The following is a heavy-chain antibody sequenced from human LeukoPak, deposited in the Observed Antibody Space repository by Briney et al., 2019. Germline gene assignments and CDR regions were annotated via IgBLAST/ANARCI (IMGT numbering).Heavy chain of an antibody. Sequence: ASVKVSCKASGYTFTSYYMHWVRQAPGQGLEWMGIINPSGGSTSYAQRFQGRVTTTRDTSTSTVYMELSSLRSEDTAVYYCARGGGYDGYYYYYYMDVWGKGTTVTISS. CDR3: ARGGGYDGYYYYYYMDV. V-gene: IGHV1-46*01. D-gene: IGHD5-12*01. CDR1: GYTFTSYY. CDR2: INPSGGST. J-gene: IGHJ6*03.